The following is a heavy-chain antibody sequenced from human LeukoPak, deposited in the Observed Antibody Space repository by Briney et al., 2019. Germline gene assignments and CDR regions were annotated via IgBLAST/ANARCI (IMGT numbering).Heavy chain of an antibody. CDR2: IKEDGSVQ. J-gene: IGHJ6*04. CDR1: GFPFSAYG. D-gene: IGHD2-2*01. V-gene: IGHV3-7*01. CDR3: VGQLLRAV. Sequence: GGSLRLSCTASGFPFSAYGISWVRQAPGKGLEWVANIKEDGSVQDHVDSVKGRFTISRDNAKNSVYLQMNSLRVDDTAVYYCVGQLLRAVWGKGNTVTVSS.